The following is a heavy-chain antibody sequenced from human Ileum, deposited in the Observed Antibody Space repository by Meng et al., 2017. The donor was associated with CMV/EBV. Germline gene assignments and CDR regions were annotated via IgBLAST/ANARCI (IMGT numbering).Heavy chain of an antibody. CDR1: GGSFRGSY. Sequence: CAVYGGSFRGSYWSWMRQPPGKGLEWIGEINRGGDTNYNPSVKSRVTISVDTSKNQFSLNLNSVTAADTAMYYCARGDGSGSYYKNWGQGTLVTVSS. CDR2: INRGGDT. J-gene: IGHJ4*02. CDR3: ARGDGSGSYYKN. D-gene: IGHD3-10*01. V-gene: IGHV4-34*01.